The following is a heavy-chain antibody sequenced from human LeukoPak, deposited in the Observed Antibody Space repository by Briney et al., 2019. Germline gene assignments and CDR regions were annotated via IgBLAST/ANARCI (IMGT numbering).Heavy chain of an antibody. CDR3: AKERGRAAAGRSYYFDY. D-gene: IGHD6-13*01. CDR2: ISGSGGST. V-gene: IGHV3-23*01. Sequence: GGSLRLSCAASGFTFSTSAMSWVRQAPGKGLEWVSAISGSGGSTYYADSVKGRFTISRDNSKNTLYLQMNSLRAEDTAVYYCAKERGRAAAGRSYYFDYWGQGTLVTVSS. CDR1: GFTFSTSA. J-gene: IGHJ4*02.